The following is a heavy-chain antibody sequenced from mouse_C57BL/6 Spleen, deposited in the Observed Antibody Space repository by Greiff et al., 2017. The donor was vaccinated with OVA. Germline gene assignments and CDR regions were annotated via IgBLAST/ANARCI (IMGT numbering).Heavy chain of an antibody. CDR2: IDPSDSYT. D-gene: IGHD2-4*01. CDR1: GYTFTSYW. CDR3: AREGDYDERAWFAY. V-gene: IGHV1-59*01. Sequence: QVQLQQPGAELVRPGTSVKLSCKASGYTFTSYWMHWVKQRPGQGLEWIGVIDPSDSYTNYNQKFKGKATLTVDTSSSTAYMQLSSLTSEDSAVYYCAREGDYDERAWFAYWGQGTLVTVSA. J-gene: IGHJ3*01.